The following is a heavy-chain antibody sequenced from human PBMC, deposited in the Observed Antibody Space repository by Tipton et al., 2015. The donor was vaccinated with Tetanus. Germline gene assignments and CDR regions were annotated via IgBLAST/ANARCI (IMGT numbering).Heavy chain of an antibody. CDR1: GGSISSYY. V-gene: IGHV4-4*07. CDR2: IYTSGST. D-gene: IGHD3-3*01. J-gene: IGHJ4*02. Sequence: TLSLTCTVSGGSISSYYWSWIRQPAGKGLEWIGRIYTSGSTNYNPSLKSRVTISVDTSKNQFSLKLSSVTAADTAVYYCARHQREGFLEWLLSSFDYWGQGTLVTVSS. CDR3: ARHQREGFLEWLLSSFDY.